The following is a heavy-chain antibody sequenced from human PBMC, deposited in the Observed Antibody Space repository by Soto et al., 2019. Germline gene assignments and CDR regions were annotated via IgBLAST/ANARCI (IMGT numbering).Heavy chain of an antibody. V-gene: IGHV3-9*01. D-gene: IGHD6-6*01. CDR1: GFTFDDYA. CDR3: AKDFEYSSSSGTVDY. J-gene: IGHJ4*02. CDR2: ISWNSGSI. Sequence: PGGSLRLSCAASGFTFDDYAMHWVRQALGKGLEWVSGISWNSGSIGYADSVKGRFTISRDNAKNSLYLQMNSLRAEDTALYYCAKDFEYSSSSGTVDYWGQGTLVTVSS.